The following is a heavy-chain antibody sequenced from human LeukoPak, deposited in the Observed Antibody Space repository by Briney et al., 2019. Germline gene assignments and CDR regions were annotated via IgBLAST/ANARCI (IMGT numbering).Heavy chain of an antibody. CDR1: GFTFSNAR. CDR3: ARDLRWQWLPRGAFDI. J-gene: IGHJ3*02. Sequence: GGSLRLSCAASGFTFSNARMSWVRQAPGKGLEWVSGISGSGGTTYYADSVKGRFTISRDNSKNTLYLQMNSLRAEDTAVYYCARDLRWQWLPRGAFDIWGQGTMVTVSS. CDR2: ISGSGGTT. D-gene: IGHD6-19*01. V-gene: IGHV3-23*01.